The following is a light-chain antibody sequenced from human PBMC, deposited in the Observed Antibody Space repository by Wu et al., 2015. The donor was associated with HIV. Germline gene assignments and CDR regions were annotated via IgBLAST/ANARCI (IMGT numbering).Light chain of an antibody. CDR1: QGVSTN. Sequence: EIVMTQSPATLSVSPGERATLSCRASQGVSTNLAWYQHKPGQAPRLLIYDASNRAAGIPARFSGSGSGTDFALTISNVEPEDFAVYFCHQRSTWPFTFGPGTKVDVK. CDR3: HQRSTWPFT. J-gene: IGKJ3*01. CDR2: DAS. V-gene: IGKV3-11*01.